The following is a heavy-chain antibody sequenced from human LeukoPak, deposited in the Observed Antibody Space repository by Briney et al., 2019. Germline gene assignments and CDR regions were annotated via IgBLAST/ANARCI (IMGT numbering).Heavy chain of an antibody. CDR3: ARENGDNAGYYFDY. CDR1: GCTFSNYW. J-gene: IGHJ4*01. Sequence: GGSLRLSCAVSGCTFSNYWMHWVRQAPGRGLVWVSRIIGDGSRTTYADSVRGRFTISRDNAKNTLYLQMNSLRAEDTAVYYCARENGDNAGYYFDYWGQEPWSPSPQ. CDR2: IIGDGSRT. D-gene: IGHD4-17*01. V-gene: IGHV3-74*01.